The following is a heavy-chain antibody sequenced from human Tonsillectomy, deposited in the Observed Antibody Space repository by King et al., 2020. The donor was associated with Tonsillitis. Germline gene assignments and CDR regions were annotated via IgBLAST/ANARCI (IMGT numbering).Heavy chain of an antibody. Sequence: VQLQESGPGLVKPSETLSLSCTVSGGSITSFYWSWIRQPPGKGLEWIGYIYYNGSTNYNPSLNSRVTISVDTSKNQFSLKLSSVTAADTDVYYCARDRVKHSNYYGMDVWGQGTTVTVSS. CDR2: IYYNGST. CDR1: GGSITSFY. V-gene: IGHV4-59*01. D-gene: IGHD6-13*01. J-gene: IGHJ6*02. CDR3: ARDRVKHSNYYGMDV.